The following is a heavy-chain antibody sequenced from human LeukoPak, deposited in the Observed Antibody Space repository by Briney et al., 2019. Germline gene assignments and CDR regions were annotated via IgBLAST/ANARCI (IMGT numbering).Heavy chain of an antibody. V-gene: IGHV4-34*01. D-gene: IGHD3-9*01. J-gene: IGHJ4*02. CDR2: INHSGST. CDR3: ARSFYYDTLTGYYFFDY. CDR1: GGSFSGYY. Sequence: PSETLSLTCAVYGGSFSGYYWSWIRQPPGKGLEWIGEINHSGSTNYNPSLKSRVTISVDTSKNQFSLKLSSVTAADTAVYYCARSFYYDTLTGYYFFDYWGQGTLVTVSS.